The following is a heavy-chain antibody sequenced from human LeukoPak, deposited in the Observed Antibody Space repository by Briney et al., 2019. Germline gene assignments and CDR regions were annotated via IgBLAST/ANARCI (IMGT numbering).Heavy chain of an antibody. D-gene: IGHD3-22*01. V-gene: IGHV3-23*01. CDR1: AFTFSDYA. Sequence: PGGSLRLSCAASAFTFSDYAMSWVRQAPGKGLEWVSCISGTGGSTYYADSVKGRFTISRDNSKNTLYLQMNSLRAEDTAVYYCAKDLYYDSSGYYRTLGYFDYWGQGTLVTVSS. CDR3: AKDLYYDSSGYYRTLGYFDY. CDR2: ISGTGGST. J-gene: IGHJ4*02.